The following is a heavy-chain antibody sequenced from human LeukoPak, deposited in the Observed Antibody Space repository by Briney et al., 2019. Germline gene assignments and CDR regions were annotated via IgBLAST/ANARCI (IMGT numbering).Heavy chain of an antibody. J-gene: IGHJ4*02. CDR1: GYSLSELA. V-gene: IGHV1-24*01. CDR2: FEPEHGDT. Sequence: ASVKVSCKVSGYSLSELAMHWVRQAPGKGLERMGGFEPEHGDTIYAQKFQGRVTMTEDTSRDTAYMELRSLRSEDTAIYYCSTGPHHKVPAVEFWGQGTLVTVSS. CDR3: STGPHHKVPAVEF.